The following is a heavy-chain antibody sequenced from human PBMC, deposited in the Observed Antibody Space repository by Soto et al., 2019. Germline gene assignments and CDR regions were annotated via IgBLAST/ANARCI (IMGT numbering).Heavy chain of an antibody. V-gene: IGHV1-18*01. CDR1: GYDFTTYG. Sequence: QVHLVQSGAEVKKPGASVKVSCKGSGYDFTTYGITWVRQAPGQGLEWMAWISAHNGNTDYAQKLQGRVTVTRDTSTRTGYMGLRSLRSDDTAVYYCARGRYGDYWGQGALVTVSS. D-gene: IGHD1-1*01. CDR2: ISAHNGNT. J-gene: IGHJ4*02. CDR3: ARGRYGDY.